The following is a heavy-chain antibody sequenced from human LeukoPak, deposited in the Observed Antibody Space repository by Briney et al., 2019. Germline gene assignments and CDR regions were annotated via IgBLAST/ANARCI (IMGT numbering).Heavy chain of an antibody. J-gene: IGHJ4*02. V-gene: IGHV1-2*04. CDR1: GYTFTGYY. CDR2: INPNSGGT. D-gene: IGHD5-18*01. CDR3: ARVDTAMVFDY. Sequence: DSVKVSCKASGYTFTGYYMHWVRQAPGQGLEWMGWINPNSGGTNYAQKFQGWVTMTRDTSISTAYMELSRLRSDDTAVYYCARVDTAMVFDYWGQGTLVTVSS.